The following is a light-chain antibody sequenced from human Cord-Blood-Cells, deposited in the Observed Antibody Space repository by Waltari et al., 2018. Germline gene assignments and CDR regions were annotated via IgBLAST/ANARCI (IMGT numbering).Light chain of an antibody. CDR2: KDS. Sequence: SYELTQPPSVSVSPGQTARLTCSGDAWPKQYAYWYQQKPGQAPGLVIYKDSERPSGIPERFSGSSSGTTVTLTISGVQAEDEAGYYCQSADSSGTYVVFGGGTKLTVL. CDR1: AWPKQY. V-gene: IGLV3-25*03. J-gene: IGLJ2*01. CDR3: QSADSSGTYVV.